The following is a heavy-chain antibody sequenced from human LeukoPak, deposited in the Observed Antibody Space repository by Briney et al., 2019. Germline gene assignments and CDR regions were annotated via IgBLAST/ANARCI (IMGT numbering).Heavy chain of an antibody. V-gene: IGHV1-69*13. CDR2: IIPIFGTA. J-gene: IGHJ4*02. CDR3: ARDWGARYCSSTSCDTD. Sequence: ASVKVSCKASGGTFSSYAISWVRQAPGQGLEWMGGIIPIFGTANYAQKFQGRVTITADESTSTAYMELSSLRSEDTAVYYCARDWGARYCSSTSCDTDWGQGTLVTVSS. D-gene: IGHD2-2*01. CDR1: GGTFSSYA.